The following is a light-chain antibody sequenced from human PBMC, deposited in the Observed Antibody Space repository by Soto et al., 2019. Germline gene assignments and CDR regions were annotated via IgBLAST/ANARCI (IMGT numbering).Light chain of an antibody. CDR2: DAS. CDR3: QQRLHWPLT. CDR1: QTVGRY. Sequence: EIVLTQSPATLSLSPGDRVTLSCRASQTVGRYLSWSQHSPGQGPRLLVYDASNRATGIPARFSGSGSETDFTLTISSLEPEDFAVYYCQQRLHWPLTFGQGTRLESK. V-gene: IGKV3-11*01. J-gene: IGKJ5*01.